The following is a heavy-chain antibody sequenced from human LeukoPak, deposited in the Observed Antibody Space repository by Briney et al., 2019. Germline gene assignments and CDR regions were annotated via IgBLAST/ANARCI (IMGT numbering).Heavy chain of an antibody. Sequence: PGGSLRLSCAASGFTFDDYAMHWVRQAPGKGLVWVSRINSDGSSTSYADSVKGRITISRDNAKNTLYLQMNSLSTEDTAVYYCASGYSSDYGGNVYWGQGTLVTVSS. CDR2: INSDGSST. CDR1: GFTFDDYA. CDR3: ASGYSSDYGGNVY. D-gene: IGHD4-23*01. V-gene: IGHV3-74*01. J-gene: IGHJ4*02.